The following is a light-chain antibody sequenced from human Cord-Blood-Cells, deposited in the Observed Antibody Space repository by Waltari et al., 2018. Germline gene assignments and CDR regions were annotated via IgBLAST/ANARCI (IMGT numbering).Light chain of an antibody. CDR1: QSISSY. Sequence: DIQMPQSPSSLSASVGHRVTITCRASQSISSYLNWYQPEPGKPPKLLIYDSSSLQSRVPSRFSGSGSGTDFTLNISSLQPEDFATYYCQQSYSTPITFGEGTRLEIK. CDR2: DSS. CDR3: QQSYSTPIT. V-gene: IGKV1-39*01. J-gene: IGKJ5*01.